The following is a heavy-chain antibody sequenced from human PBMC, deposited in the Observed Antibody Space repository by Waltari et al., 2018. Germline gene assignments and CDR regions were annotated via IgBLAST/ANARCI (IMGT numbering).Heavy chain of an antibody. V-gene: IGHV2-5*01. Sequence: QITLTESGPTLVKPTQTLTLTCTFTGITLSTSGVGVGCIRLPAGTALEWLALIYWNDDKRYSPSLKSRLTITKDTSKNQVVLTMTNMDPVDTATYYCAHRRYCSGGSCYFAEYFQHWGQGTLVTVSS. CDR3: AHRRYCSGGSCYFAEYFQH. D-gene: IGHD2-15*01. CDR2: IYWNDDK. CDR1: GITLSTSGVG. J-gene: IGHJ1*01.